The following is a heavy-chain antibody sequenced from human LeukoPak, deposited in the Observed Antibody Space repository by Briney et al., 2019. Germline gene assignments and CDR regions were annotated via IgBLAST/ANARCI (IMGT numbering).Heavy chain of an antibody. CDR2: INPNSGGT. J-gene: IGHJ4*02. CDR1: GYTFTGYY. V-gene: IGHV1-2*02. CDR3: ARAGYGDYDAFGY. Sequence: ASVKVSCKASGYTFTGYYMHWVRQAPGQGLDWMGWINPNSGGTNYAQKFQDRVSMTRDTSISTAYMELSRLRSDDTAVYYCARAGYGDYDAFGYWGQGTLVTVFS. D-gene: IGHD4-17*01.